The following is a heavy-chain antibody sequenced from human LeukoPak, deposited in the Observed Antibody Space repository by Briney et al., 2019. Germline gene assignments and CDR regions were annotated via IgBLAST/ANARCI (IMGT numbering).Heavy chain of an antibody. CDR2: INHSGST. V-gene: IGHV4-34*01. CDR1: GGSFSDYY. Sequence: PSETLSLTCAVFGGSFSDYYWNWIRKPPGKGLEWIGEINHSGSTNYNPSLKSRVTISIDTSKNQFSLKLSSVTAADTAVYYCARKSGYSYASYYYYYTDVWGKGTTVTISS. CDR3: ARKSGYSYASYYYYYTDV. D-gene: IGHD5-18*01. J-gene: IGHJ6*03.